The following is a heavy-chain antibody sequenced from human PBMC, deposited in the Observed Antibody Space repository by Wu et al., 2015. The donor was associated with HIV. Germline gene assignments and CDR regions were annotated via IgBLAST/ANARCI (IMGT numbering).Heavy chain of an antibody. CDR3: ARGTYYYDSSGYLSFDY. CDR1: GYSFTTYY. D-gene: IGHD3-22*01. V-gene: IGHV1-46*03. Sequence: QIQLVQSGAEVKKPGASVKLSCKTSGYSFTTYYMHWLRQAPGQGLEWVGVIDPYSRSTAYAQKFQGRVTMTRDTSTSTVYMELSSLRSEDTAVYYCARGTYYYDSSGYLSFDYWGQGTLVTVSS. CDR2: IDPYSRST. J-gene: IGHJ4*02.